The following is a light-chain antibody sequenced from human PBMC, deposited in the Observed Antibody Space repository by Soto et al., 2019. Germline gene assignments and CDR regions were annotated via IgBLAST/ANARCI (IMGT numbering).Light chain of an antibody. CDR2: GAS. J-gene: IGKJ5*01. CDR1: QSVSSRN. Sequence: ENVLTQSPGTLSLSPGERATLSCRASQSVSSRNLAWYQQKPGQAPRLLISGASSRATGIPDRFSGSGSGTDFTLTISRVEPEDFAVYYCQQYGSSPPITFGHGTRLENK. CDR3: QQYGSSPPIT. V-gene: IGKV3-20*01.